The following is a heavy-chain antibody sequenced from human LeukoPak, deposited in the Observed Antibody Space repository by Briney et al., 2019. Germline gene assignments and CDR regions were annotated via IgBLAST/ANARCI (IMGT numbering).Heavy chain of an antibody. CDR2: IYTSGST. CDR1: GCSISSYY. V-gene: IGHV4-4*07. J-gene: IGHJ4*02. D-gene: IGHD4-11*01. CDR3: AREARTTRTTVTLDY. Sequence: SETLSLTCTVSGCSISSYYWSWIRQPARKRLEWIGRIYTSGSTNYNPSLKSRVTVSVDTSKNQFSLKLSSVTAADTAVYYCAREARTTRTTVTLDYWGQGTLVTVSS.